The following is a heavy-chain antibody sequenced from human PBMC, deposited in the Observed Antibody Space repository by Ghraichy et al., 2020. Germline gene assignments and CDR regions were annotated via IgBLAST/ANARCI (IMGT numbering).Heavy chain of an antibody. D-gene: IGHD1-26*01. J-gene: IGHJ4*02. V-gene: IGHV4-59*01. CDR2: ISYSGGT. CDR3: ARTGGNHEGMGYFGF. CDR1: GGSISSYY. Sequence: SETLSLTCTVSGGSISSYYWSWIRQSPGKGLEWIAYISYSGGTNYNPSFKSRVTISVDTSKNQFSPNLSSVTAAETAVYYCARTGGNHEGMGYFGFWGQGTLVTVSS.